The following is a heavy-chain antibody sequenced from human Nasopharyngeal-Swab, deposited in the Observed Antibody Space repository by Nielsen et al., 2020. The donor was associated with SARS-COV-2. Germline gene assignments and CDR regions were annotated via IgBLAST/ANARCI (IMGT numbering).Heavy chain of an antibody. V-gene: IGHV3-43*02. J-gene: IGHJ1*01. Sequence: GGSLRLSCAASGFMFHDFAMHWVRQAPGKGLEWVSHISRDGEDTSYADFVKGRFTVSRDNSKNSLYLQMKSLRTEDSAVYYCAKDTTVAIADTEYFQQWGPGTLVSVS. CDR3: AKDTTVAIADTEYFQQ. D-gene: IGHD6-19*01. CDR1: GFMFHDFA. CDR2: ISRDGEDT.